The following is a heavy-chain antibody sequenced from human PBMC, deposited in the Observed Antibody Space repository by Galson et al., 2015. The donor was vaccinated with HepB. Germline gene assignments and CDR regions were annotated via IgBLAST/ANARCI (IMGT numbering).Heavy chain of an antibody. V-gene: IGHV1-69-2*01. Sequence: VKVSCKVSGYTFTDYYMHWVQQAPGKGLEWMGLVDPEDGETIYAEKFQGRVTITADTSTDTAYMELSSLRSEDTAVYYCATTLRTNWYFDLWGRGTLVTVSS. CDR1: GYTFTDYY. D-gene: IGHD2-21*01. CDR3: ATTLRTNWYFDL. CDR2: VDPEDGET. J-gene: IGHJ2*01.